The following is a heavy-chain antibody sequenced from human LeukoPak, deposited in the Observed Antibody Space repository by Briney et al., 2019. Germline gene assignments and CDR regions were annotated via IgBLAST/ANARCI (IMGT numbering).Heavy chain of an antibody. Sequence: SETLSLTCAVYGRSFSGYYWSWIRQPPGKGLEWIGEINHSGSTNYNPSLKSRVTISVDTSKNQFSLKLSSVTAADTAVYYCARGTGPRLGYYYMDVWGKGTTVTVSS. J-gene: IGHJ6*03. CDR3: ARGTGPRLGYYYMDV. CDR2: INHSGST. V-gene: IGHV4-34*01. D-gene: IGHD1-14*01. CDR1: GRSFSGYY.